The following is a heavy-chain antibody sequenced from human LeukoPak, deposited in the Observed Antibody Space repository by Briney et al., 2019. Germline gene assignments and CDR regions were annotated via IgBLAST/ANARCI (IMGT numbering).Heavy chain of an antibody. J-gene: IGHJ6*02. CDR2: IYSGGST. D-gene: IGHD3-22*01. V-gene: IGHV3-66*01. CDR3: ARRRNYYDSSGPTLDV. CDR1: GFTVSSNF. Sequence: GGSLRLSCAASGFTVSSNFMTWVRQAPGKGLEWVSVIYSGGSTYYAESVKGRFTISRDNSKNTLYLQMNSLRAEDTAVYYCARRRNYYDSSGPTLDVWGQGTTVTVSS.